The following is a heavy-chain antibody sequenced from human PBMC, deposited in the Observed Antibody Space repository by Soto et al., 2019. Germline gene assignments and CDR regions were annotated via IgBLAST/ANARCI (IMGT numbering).Heavy chain of an antibody. V-gene: IGHV6-1*01. Sequence: SQTLSLTCAISGDSVSSNSAAWNWIRQSPSRGLEWLGRTYYRSKWYNDYAVSVKSRITINPDTSKNQFSLQLNSVTPEDSAVYNGARVSEELGEGWFDPWGQGTLVTVSS. D-gene: IGHD1-26*01. CDR3: ARVSEELGEGWFDP. CDR2: TYYRSKWYN. J-gene: IGHJ5*02. CDR1: GDSVSSNSAA.